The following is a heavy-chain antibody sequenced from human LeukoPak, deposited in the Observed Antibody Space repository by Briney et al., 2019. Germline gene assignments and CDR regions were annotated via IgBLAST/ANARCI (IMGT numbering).Heavy chain of an antibody. V-gene: IGHV4-61*02. D-gene: IGHD2-2*01. Sequence: SETLSLTCTVSGGSISSGSYYWSWIRQPAGKGLEWIGRIYTSGSTNYNPSLKSRVTISVDTSKNQFSLKLSSVTAADTAVYYCARARYCSSTSCIFDYWGQGTQVTVSS. J-gene: IGHJ4*02. CDR3: ARARYCSSTSCIFDY. CDR1: GGSISSGSYY. CDR2: IYTSGST.